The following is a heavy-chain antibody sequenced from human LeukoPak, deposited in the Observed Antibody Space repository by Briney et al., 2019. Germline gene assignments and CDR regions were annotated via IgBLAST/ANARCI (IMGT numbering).Heavy chain of an antibody. V-gene: IGHV1-2*02. J-gene: IGHJ4*02. D-gene: IGHD3-10*01. CDR1: GYTFTGYY. CDR2: INPNSGGT. Sequence: ASVKVSCKASGYTFTGYYMHWVRQAPGQGLEWTGWINPNSGGTNYAQKFQGRVTMTRDTSISTAYMELSRLRSDDTAVYYCARDYGLWFGELLLRYYFDYWGQGTLVTVSS. CDR3: ARDYGLWFGELLLRYYFDY.